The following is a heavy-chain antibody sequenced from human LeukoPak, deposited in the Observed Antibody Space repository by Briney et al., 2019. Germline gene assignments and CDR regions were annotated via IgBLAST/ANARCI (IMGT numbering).Heavy chain of an antibody. CDR1: GFAFSSYW. V-gene: IGHV3-7*01. CDR2: IKQDGSEK. CDR3: ATPTGYYYDSSGHPIDY. Sequence: GGSLRLSCAASGFAFSSYWMSWVRQAPGKGLKWVVNIKQDGSEKYYVDSVKGRFTISRDNAKNSLYLQMNSLRAEDTAVYYCATPTGYYYDSSGHPIDYWGQGPLVTVSS. J-gene: IGHJ4*02. D-gene: IGHD3-22*01.